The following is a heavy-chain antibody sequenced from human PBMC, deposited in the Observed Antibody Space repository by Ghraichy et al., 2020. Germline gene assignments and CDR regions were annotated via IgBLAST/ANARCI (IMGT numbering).Heavy chain of an antibody. CDR3: ATSMITFGGRLVIVYY. V-gene: IGHV4-34*01. J-gene: IGHJ4*02. D-gene: IGHD3-16*02. Sequence: SETLSLTCAVYGGSSSGFYWSWIRQPPGKGLEWIGEVDHSGSTNYSPSLKSRVTISLDTSKNQFSLKLNSVTAADTAVYYCATSMITFGGRLVIVYYWGQGTLVTVSS. CDR1: GGSSSGFY. CDR2: VDHSGST.